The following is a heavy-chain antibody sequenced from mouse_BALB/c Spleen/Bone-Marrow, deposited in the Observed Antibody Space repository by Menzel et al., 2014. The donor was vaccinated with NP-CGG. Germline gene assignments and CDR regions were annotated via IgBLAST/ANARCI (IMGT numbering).Heavy chain of an antibody. CDR2: IYPGDGDT. J-gene: IGHJ2*01. V-gene: IGHV1-80*01. CDR1: GYAFSGYW. Sequence: LVESGAELVRPGSSVKISCKASGYAFSGYWMNWVKRRPGQSLEWIGQIYPGDGDTDYNGKFKGKATLTADKSSSTAYMQLSSLTSEDSAVYFCARGGISVDYWGQGTTLTVSS. CDR3: ARGGISVDY.